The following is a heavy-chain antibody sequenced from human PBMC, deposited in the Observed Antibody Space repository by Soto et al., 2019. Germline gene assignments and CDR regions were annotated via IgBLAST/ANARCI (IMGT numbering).Heavy chain of an antibody. D-gene: IGHD3-10*01. CDR2: MNPYNGNT. CDR1: GYTFTGYD. J-gene: IGHJ4*02. CDR3: ARGPGDLGYLDY. Sequence: ASVKVSCKASGYTFTGYDINWVRQAPGQGLECMGWMNPYNGNTGYAQNFQGRVTMTRNTSISTAYMELSSLRSDDTAVYCCARGPGDLGYLDYWGQGSLVTVSS. V-gene: IGHV1-8*01.